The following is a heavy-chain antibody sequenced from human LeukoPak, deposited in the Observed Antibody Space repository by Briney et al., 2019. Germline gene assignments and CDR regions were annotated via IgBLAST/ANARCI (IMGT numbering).Heavy chain of an antibody. CDR1: GYSFTSYR. CDR2: IYPGDSDT. Sequence: GESLKISCKGSGYSFTSYRIGWVRQMPGKGLEWMGIIYPGDSDTRYNPSFQGQVTISADKSISTAYLQWSSLKASDTAMYYCARRGEYYDSSGSHDAFDIWGQGTMVTVSS. CDR3: ARRGEYYDSSGSHDAFDI. V-gene: IGHV5-51*01. J-gene: IGHJ3*02. D-gene: IGHD3-22*01.